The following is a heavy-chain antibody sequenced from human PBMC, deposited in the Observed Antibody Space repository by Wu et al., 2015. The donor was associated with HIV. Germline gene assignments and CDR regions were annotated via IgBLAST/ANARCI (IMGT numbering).Heavy chain of an antibody. D-gene: IGHD3-10*01. V-gene: IGHV1-2*02. J-gene: IGHJ6*02. CDR1: GYTFTGYY. CDR3: ARDLNVYGSGSYSIYIKSYYYYGMDV. Sequence: QVQLVQSGAEVKKPGASVKVSCKASGYTFTGYYMHWVRQAPGQGLEWMGWINPNSGGTNYAQKFQGRVTMTRDTSISTAYMELSRLRSDDTAVYYCARDLNVYGSGSYSIYIKSYYYYGMDVWGQGTTVTVSS. CDR2: INPNSGGT.